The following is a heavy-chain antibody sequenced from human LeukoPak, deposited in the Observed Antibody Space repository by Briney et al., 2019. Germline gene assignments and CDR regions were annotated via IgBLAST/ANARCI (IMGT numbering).Heavy chain of an antibody. Sequence: GASVKVSCKASGYTFTGYYMHWVRQAPGQGLEWMGWINPNSGGTNYAQKFQGRVTMTRDTSISTAYMELSRLRSDDTAVYYCARLQGRVRGVIGDWGQGTLVTVSS. J-gene: IGHJ4*02. D-gene: IGHD3-10*01. CDR2: INPNSGGT. CDR3: ARLQGRVRGVIGD. V-gene: IGHV1-2*02. CDR1: GYTFTGYY.